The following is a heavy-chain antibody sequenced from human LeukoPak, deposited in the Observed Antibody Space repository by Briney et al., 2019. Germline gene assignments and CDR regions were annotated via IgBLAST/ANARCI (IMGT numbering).Heavy chain of an antibody. D-gene: IGHD1-14*01. CDR2: IYYSGST. J-gene: IGHJ3*02. V-gene: IGHV4-39*01. Sequence: PSETLSLTCTVSGGSISSSSYYWGWIRQPPGKGLEGIGSIYYSGSTYYNPSLKSRVTISVDTSKNQSSLKLSSVTAADTAVYYCARQGRTAAFDIWGQGTMVTVCS. CDR1: GGSISSSSYY. CDR3: ARQGRTAAFDI.